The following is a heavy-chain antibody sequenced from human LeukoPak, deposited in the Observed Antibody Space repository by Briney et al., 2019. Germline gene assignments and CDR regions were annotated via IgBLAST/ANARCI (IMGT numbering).Heavy chain of an antibody. J-gene: IGHJ4*02. D-gene: IGHD3-10*01. Sequence: SETLSLTCTVSGGSISSYYWSWIRQPPGKGLEWIGYIYYSGSTNYNPSLKSRVTISVDTSKNQFSLELSSVTAADTAVYYCARQAGSGGCLDYWGQGTLVTVSS. CDR3: ARQAGSGGCLDY. V-gene: IGHV4-59*01. CDR1: GGSISSYY. CDR2: IYYSGST.